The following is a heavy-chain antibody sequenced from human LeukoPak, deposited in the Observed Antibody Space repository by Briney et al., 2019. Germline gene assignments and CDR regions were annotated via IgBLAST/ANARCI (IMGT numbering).Heavy chain of an antibody. D-gene: IGHD3-22*01. CDR3: ARAISYHHYDSSGYYNARPLVGFDI. Sequence: SETLSLTCAVSGGSISSSNWWSWVRQPPGKGLEWIGEIYHSGSTNYNPSLKSRVTISVDKSKNQFSLKLSSVTAADTAVYYCARAISYHHYDSSGYYNARPLVGFDIWGQGTMVTVSS. V-gene: IGHV4-4*02. CDR2: IYHSGST. CDR1: GGSISSSNW. J-gene: IGHJ3*02.